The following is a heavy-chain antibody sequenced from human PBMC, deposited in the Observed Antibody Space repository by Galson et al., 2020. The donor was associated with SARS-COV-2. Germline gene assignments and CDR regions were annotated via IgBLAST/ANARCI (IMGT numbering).Heavy chain of an antibody. CDR2: ISSDGSNS. D-gene: IGHD1-26*01. CDR3: ARGGEWELPYYVDY. CDR1: GFTFSNYV. J-gene: IGHJ4*02. V-gene: IGHV3-30*04. Sequence: GGYLRLSCAASGFTFSNYVMHWVRQAPGKGPEWVAVISSDGSNSFYADSLKGRFTISRDNSKSTLYLQMNSLRAEDTAVYYGARGGEWELPYYVDYWGQGTLVTGSS.